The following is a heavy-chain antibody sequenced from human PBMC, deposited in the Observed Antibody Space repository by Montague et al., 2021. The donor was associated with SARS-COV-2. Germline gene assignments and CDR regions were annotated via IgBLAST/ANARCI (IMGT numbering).Heavy chain of an antibody. J-gene: IGHJ6*02. Sequence: SETLSLTCTVSGGSISTDDWNWIWLFPGKGLDRICYVDNIGSANYNPSLQSRGSISVYISTIQFSLKLNSVTAADTAISDCASLTYDNSSGLDDWGQGTPVTVSS. CDR1: GGSISTDD. V-gene: IGHV4-4*08. CDR3: ASLTYDNSSGLDD. CDR2: VDNIGSA. D-gene: IGHD2-15*01.